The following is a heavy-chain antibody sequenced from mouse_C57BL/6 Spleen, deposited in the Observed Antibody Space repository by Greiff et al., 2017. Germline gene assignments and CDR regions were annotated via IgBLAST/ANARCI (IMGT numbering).Heavy chain of an antibody. CDR3: ARWDDYFDY. CDR2: INPSYGGT. D-gene: IGHD4-1*01. Sequence: VQLQQSGTELVKPGASVKLSCKASGYTFTSSWMHWVKQRPGQGLEWIGNINPSYGGTNYNEKFKGKATLTVDKSSSTAYMQRSRRTSEDSAVYYCARWDDYFDYWGQGTTPTVSS. V-gene: IGHV1-53*01. CDR1: GYTFTSSW. J-gene: IGHJ2*01.